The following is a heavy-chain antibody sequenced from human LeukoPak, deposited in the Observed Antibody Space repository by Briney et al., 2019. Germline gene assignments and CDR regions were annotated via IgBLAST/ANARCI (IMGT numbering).Heavy chain of an antibody. D-gene: IGHD3-3*01. J-gene: IGHJ4*02. V-gene: IGHV3-23*01. CDR2: ISGSGGST. CDR1: GFTFSSYA. Sequence: GGSLRLSCAASGFTFSSYAMSWVRQAPGKGLEWVSAISGSGGSTYYADSVKGRFTISRDNSKNTLYLQMNSLRAEDTAVYYCAKTQQRITIFGVVIAEYLDYWGQGTLVTVSS. CDR3: AKTQQRITIFGVVIAEYLDY.